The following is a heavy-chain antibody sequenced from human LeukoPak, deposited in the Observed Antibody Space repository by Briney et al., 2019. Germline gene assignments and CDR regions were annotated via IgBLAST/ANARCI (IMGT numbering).Heavy chain of an antibody. V-gene: IGHV1-2*02. D-gene: IGHD1-26*01. CDR1: GYTFTGYY. J-gene: IGHJ4*02. CDR2: ISPNSGDT. CDR3: ARVWDLPFDY. Sequence: APVKVSCKASGYTFTGYYIHWVRQAPGQGLEWMGWISPNSGDTNYAQKFQGRITMTRDMSISTAYMELGRLTSDDTAVYYCARVWDLPFDYWGQGTLVTVSS.